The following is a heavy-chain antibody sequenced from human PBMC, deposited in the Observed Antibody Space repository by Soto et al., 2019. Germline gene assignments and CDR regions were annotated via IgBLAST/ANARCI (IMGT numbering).Heavy chain of an antibody. CDR3: ARVFADYYEDT. CDR2: IYYSGST. D-gene: IGHD3-22*01. Sequence: PSETLSLTCTVSGGSISSGDYYWSWIRQPPGKGLEWIGHIYYSGSTYYNPSLKSRVTISVDTSKNQFSLKLSSVTAADTAVYYCARVFADYYEDTWGQGTLVTVSS. J-gene: IGHJ4*02. V-gene: IGHV4-30-4*01. CDR1: GGSISSGDYY.